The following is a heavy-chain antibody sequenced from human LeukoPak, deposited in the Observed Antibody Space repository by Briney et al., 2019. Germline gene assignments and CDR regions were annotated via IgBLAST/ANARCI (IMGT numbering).Heavy chain of an antibody. V-gene: IGHV4-59*01. CDR1: GGSISSYY. J-gene: IGHJ1*01. CDR2: IYYNEST. Sequence: PSETLSLTCTVSGGSISSYYWSWIRQPPGKGLEWIGYIYYNESTNYNPSLKSRVTISVDMSKNQFSLKLSSVTAADTAVYYCAGDDYDEYFHHWGQGTLVTVSS. D-gene: IGHD4-17*01. CDR3: AGDDYDEYFHH.